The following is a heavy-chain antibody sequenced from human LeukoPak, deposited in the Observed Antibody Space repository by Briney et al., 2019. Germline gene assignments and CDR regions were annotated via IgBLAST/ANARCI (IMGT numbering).Heavy chain of an antibody. D-gene: IGHD2-21*02. J-gene: IGHJ2*01. V-gene: IGHV4-30-2*01. Sequence: SETLSLTCAVSGGSISSGGYSWRWIRQPPGKGLEWIGYIYHSGSTYYNPSLKSRVTISVDRSKNQFSLKLSSVTAADTAVYYCAREIVVVTGRYFDLWGRGTLVTVSS. CDR1: GGSISSGGYS. CDR2: IYHSGST. CDR3: AREIVVVTGRYFDL.